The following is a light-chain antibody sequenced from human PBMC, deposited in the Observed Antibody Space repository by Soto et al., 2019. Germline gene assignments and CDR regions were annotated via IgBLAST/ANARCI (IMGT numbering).Light chain of an antibody. CDR1: QIISTDS. CDR2: ATS. V-gene: IGKV3-20*01. J-gene: IGKJ2*01. Sequence: EIVLTQSPGTLSLSPGERATLSCRASQIISTDSLAWYRHKPGQAPRLLIYATSSRATGIPDRFSGSGSGTDFTLTISRLEPEDFAVYYCQHNSFGQGTRLEIK. CDR3: QHNS.